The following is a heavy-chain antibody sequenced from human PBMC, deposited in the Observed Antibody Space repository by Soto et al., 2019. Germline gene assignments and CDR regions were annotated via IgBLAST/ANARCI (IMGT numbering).Heavy chain of an antibody. Sequence: QVQLQQWGAGLLKPSETLSLTCAVYGRSFSGYYWSWIRQPPGKGLEWIGEINHSGSTNYNPSLTSRVTISVDTSPNQFSLNLSSVTAADTAVYYCARAYGGNSGVFDYWGQGTLVTVSS. D-gene: IGHD4-17*01. J-gene: IGHJ4*02. V-gene: IGHV4-34*01. CDR1: GRSFSGYY. CDR2: INHSGST. CDR3: ARAYGGNSGVFDY.